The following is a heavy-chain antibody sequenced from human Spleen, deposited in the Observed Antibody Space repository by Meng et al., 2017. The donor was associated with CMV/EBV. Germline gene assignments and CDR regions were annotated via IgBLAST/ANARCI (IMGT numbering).Heavy chain of an antibody. J-gene: IGHJ3*02. CDR3: AKRRGGGSSSRYEAFDI. D-gene: IGHD6-13*01. V-gene: IGHV3-9*01. CDR1: GFTFDDYA. CDR2: ISWNSGSI. Sequence: SLKISCAASGFTFDDYAMQWVRQAPGKGLEWVSGISWNSGSIGYADSVKGRFTISRDNAKNSLYLQMNSLRAEDTALYSCAKRRGGGSSSRYEAFDIWGQGTMVTVSS.